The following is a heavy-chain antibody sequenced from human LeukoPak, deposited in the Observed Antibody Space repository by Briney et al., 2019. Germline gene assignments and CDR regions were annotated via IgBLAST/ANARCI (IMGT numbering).Heavy chain of an antibody. CDR3: ARGPYYYDSSGRHFDY. CDR2: IWYDGSNK. D-gene: IGHD3-22*01. J-gene: IGHJ4*02. V-gene: IGHV3-33*01. CDR1: GFTFSSYG. Sequence: PGGSLRLSCAASGFTFSSYGMHWVRQAPGKGLEWVAVIWYDGSNKYYADSVKGRFTLSRDNFQSTLYLQMNRLRAEDTDVYYCARGPYYYDSSGRHFDYWGQGTLVTVSS.